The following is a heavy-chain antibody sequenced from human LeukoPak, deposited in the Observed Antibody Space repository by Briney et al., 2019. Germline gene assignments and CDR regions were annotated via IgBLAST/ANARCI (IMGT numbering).Heavy chain of an antibody. CDR3: VRDDVSP. CDR1: GYTFTGYY. CDR2: INPNSGGT. V-gene: IGHV1-2*02. Sequence: ASVKVSCKTSGYTFTGYYIHWVRQAPGQGLEWMGWINPNSGGTIYAQNFQGRVTMTRDTSISTAYMELSRLRSDDTAVYYCVRDDVSPWGQGTLVTVSS. J-gene: IGHJ5*02.